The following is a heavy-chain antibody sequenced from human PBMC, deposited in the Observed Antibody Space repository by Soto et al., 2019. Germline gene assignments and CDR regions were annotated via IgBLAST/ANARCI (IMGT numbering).Heavy chain of an antibody. CDR3: AGGIAAPPLGY. Sequence: QLQLQESGSGLVKPSQTLALTCAVSGGSISSGGYSWSWIRQPSGKGLEWIGYIYHSGSTYYNPSLKSRVTISVDRSKNQFSLKLSSVTAADTAVYYCAGGIAAPPLGYWGQGTLVTVSS. V-gene: IGHV4-30-2*01. CDR1: GGSISSGGYS. J-gene: IGHJ4*02. D-gene: IGHD6-6*01. CDR2: IYHSGST.